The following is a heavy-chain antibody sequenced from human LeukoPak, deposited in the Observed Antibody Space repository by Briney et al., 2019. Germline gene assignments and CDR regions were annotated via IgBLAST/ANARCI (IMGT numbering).Heavy chain of an antibody. D-gene: IGHD3-9*01. CDR3: ARDDILTGYPAGYFDY. J-gene: IGHJ4*02. V-gene: IGHV4-30-4*01. CDR2: IYYSGST. Sequence: SETLSLTCTVSGGSISSGDYYWSRIRQPPGKGLEWIGYIYYSGSTYYNPSLKSRVTISVDTSKNQFSLKLSSVTAADTAVYYCARDDILTGYPAGYFDYWGQGTLVTVSS. CDR1: GGSISSGDYY.